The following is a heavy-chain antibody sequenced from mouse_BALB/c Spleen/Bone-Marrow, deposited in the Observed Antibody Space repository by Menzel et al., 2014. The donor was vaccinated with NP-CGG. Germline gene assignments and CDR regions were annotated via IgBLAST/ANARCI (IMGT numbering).Heavy chain of an antibody. Sequence: QVQLKQSGAELVKPGASVKLSCKASGYTFTSYYMYWVKQRPGQGLERIGEINPSNGGTNFNEKFKSRATLTVDKSSSTAYMQLSSLTSEDSAVYYCARGRTWDFDFWGHGTTRTVSS. CDR3: ARGRTWDFDF. J-gene: IGHJ2*01. D-gene: IGHD4-1*01. CDR2: INPSNGGT. V-gene: IGHV1S81*02. CDR1: GYTFTSYY.